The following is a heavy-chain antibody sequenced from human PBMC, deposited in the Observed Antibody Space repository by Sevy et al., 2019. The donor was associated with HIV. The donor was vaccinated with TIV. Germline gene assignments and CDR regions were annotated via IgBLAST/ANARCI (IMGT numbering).Heavy chain of an antibody. Sequence: ALRLSCAASGFTVSSNYMNWVRQAPGKGLEWVSIIYSGGSTYYADSVKGRFTISRDNSKNTLYLQMNSLRAEDTAVYYCARVGFDSSGSYNRGGYFDYWGQGTLVTVSS. CDR2: IYSGGST. CDR1: GFTVSSNY. J-gene: IGHJ4*02. CDR3: ARVGFDSSGSYNRGGYFDY. V-gene: IGHV3-53*01. D-gene: IGHD3-22*01.